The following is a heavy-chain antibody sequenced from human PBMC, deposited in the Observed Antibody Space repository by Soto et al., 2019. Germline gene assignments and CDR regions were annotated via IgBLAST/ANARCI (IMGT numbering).Heavy chain of an antibody. V-gene: IGHV3-48*02. CDR1: GWTFGTYS. CDR2: INSDSDNI. CDR3: ARLYYDYV. D-gene: IGHD3-3*01. Sequence: GGSLRLSCAASGWTFGTYSMNWVRQAPGKGLEWIAYINSDSDNIMYADSVKGRFTISRDNAKNSLFLQMNSLTDEDTAVYYCARLYYDYVWGQGTTVTVSS. J-gene: IGHJ6*02.